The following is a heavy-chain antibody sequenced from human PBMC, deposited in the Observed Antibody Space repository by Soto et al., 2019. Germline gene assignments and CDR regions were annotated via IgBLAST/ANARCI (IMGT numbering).Heavy chain of an antibody. CDR3: ARRGGSSSGYYYYAMDV. CDR2: IYSNGDT. D-gene: IGHD6-6*01. Sequence: SETLSLTCSVYSDSMNSGGYYWSWIRQHPGKGLEWIGYIYSNGDTYCNPTLKSRVTISVDTCKNQFSLNLTSVTAADSAVYYCARRGGSSSGYYYYAMDVWGQGTTVTVSS. J-gene: IGHJ6*02. CDR1: SDSMNSGGYY. V-gene: IGHV4-31*03.